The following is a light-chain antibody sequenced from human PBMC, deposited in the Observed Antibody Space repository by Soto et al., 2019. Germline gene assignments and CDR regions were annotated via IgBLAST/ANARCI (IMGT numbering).Light chain of an antibody. J-gene: IGLJ1*01. CDR2: DVS. CDR3: TSYTISSTLRYV. CDR1: SSAVGAYKY. Sequence: QSALTQPASVSGSPGQSITISCTGTSSAVGAYKYVSWYQQHPGKAPRLMMFDVSNRPSGVSTRFSGSKSGNTASLTISGLQAEDEADYYCTSYTISSTLRYVFGTGTKVTVL. V-gene: IGLV2-14*01.